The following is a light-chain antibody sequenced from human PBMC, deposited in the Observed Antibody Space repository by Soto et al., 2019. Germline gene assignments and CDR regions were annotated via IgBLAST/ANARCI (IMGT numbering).Light chain of an antibody. CDR1: QGISSY. CDR2: AAS. CDR3: QQYYSYPPWT. Sequence: AIRMTQSPSSFSASTGDRVTITCRASQGISSYLAWYQQKPGNAPKLLIYAASTLQSGVPSRFSGSGSGTAFTLTINCLPSEDFATYYCQQYYSYPPWTFGQGTKVEIK. J-gene: IGKJ1*01. V-gene: IGKV1-8*01.